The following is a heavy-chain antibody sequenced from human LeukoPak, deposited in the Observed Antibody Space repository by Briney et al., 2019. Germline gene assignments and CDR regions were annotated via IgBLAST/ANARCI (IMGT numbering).Heavy chain of an antibody. V-gene: IGHV3-53*04. J-gene: IGHJ3*02. CDR3: AREVRGSAFDI. D-gene: IGHD3-16*01. CDR1: GFSFSNAW. Sequence: QPGGSLRLSCAASGFSFSNAWMSWVRQAPGKGLEWVSIIYSGGSTYYADSVKGRFTISRHNSKNTLYLQMNSLRAEDTAVYYCAREVRGSAFDIWGQGTMVTVSS. CDR2: IYSGGST.